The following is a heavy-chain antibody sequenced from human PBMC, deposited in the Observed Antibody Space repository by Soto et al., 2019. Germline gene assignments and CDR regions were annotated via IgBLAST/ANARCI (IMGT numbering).Heavy chain of an antibody. CDR2: INAGNGNK. V-gene: IGHV1-3*05. CDR3: ARGGPPIDY. Sequence: QVQLVQSGAEEKKPGASVKVSCKAFGYTFTSYAMHWVRQAPGQRLEWMGWINAGNGNKKHSQKFQGRVTITRDTSASTAYMELSSLTSEDTAVYYCARGGPPIDYWGQGTLVTVSS. CDR1: GYTFTSYA. J-gene: IGHJ4*02. D-gene: IGHD3-10*01.